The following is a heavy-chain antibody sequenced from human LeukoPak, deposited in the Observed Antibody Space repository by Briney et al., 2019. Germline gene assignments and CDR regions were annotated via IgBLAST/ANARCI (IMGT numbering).Heavy chain of an antibody. V-gene: IGHV1-69*05. CDR1: GGTFSSYA. Sequence: PRASVKVSCKASGGTFSSYAISWVRQAPGQGLEWMGGIIPIFGTANYAQKFQGRVTITTDESTSTAYMELSSLRSEDTAVYYCARSYYYYMDVWGKGTTVTVSS. CDR2: IIPIFGTA. J-gene: IGHJ6*03. CDR3: ARSYYYYMDV.